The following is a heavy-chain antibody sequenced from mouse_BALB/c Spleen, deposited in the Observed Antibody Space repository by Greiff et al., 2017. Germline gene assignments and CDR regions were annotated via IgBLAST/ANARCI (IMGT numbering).Heavy chain of an antibody. CDR2: ISSGSSTI. CDR3: ARSNDYDYFDY. J-gene: IGHJ2*01. V-gene: IGHV5-17*02. Sequence: EVQLVESGGGLVQPGGSRKLSCAASGFTFSSFGMHWVRQAPEKGLEWVAYISSGSSTIYYADTVKGRFTISRDNPKNTLFLQMTSLRSEDTAMYYCARSNDYDYFDYWGQGTTLTVSS. CDR1: GFTFSSFG. D-gene: IGHD2-4*01.